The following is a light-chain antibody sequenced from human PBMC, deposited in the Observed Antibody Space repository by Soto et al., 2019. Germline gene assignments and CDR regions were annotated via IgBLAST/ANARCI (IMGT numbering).Light chain of an antibody. CDR2: AAS. CDR3: QQFHDWPRT. V-gene: IGKV3-15*01. Sequence: EIVMTQSPATLSVSPGEGATLSCRASQSVSSNLAWYQQKPGQAPRLLIYAASTWATGIPARFSGSGSGTEFTLTISNLQSEDFAVYYCQQFHDWPRTFGQGTKLEIK. J-gene: IGKJ1*01. CDR1: QSVSSN.